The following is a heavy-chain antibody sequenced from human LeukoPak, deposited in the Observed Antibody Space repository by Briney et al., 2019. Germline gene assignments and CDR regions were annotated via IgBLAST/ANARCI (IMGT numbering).Heavy chain of an antibody. D-gene: IGHD3/OR15-3a*01. CDR1: GGSINSYY. CDR2: IYYSGST. Sequence: SETPSLTCTVSGGSINSYYWTWIRQPPGKGLEWIGYIYYSGSTNYNPSLKSRVTISVDTSKNQFSLTLSSVTAADTAVYYCARGRSNSDYWGQGTLVTVSS. CDR3: ARGRSNSDY. J-gene: IGHJ4*02. V-gene: IGHV4-59*01.